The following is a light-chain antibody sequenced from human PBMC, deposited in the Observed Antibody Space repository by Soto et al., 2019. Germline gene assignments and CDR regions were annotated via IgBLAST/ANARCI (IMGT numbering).Light chain of an antibody. CDR3: QSYDSSLRTYV. J-gene: IGLJ1*01. CDR1: SSNIGAIYD. Sequence: QSVLTQPPSVSGAPGQRVTISCTGSSSNIGAIYDVHWYQQLPGTAPKLLIYGNSNRPSGVPDRFSASKSGTSASLAITGLQAEDEADYYCQSYDSSLRTYVFGTGTKVTVL. CDR2: GNS. V-gene: IGLV1-40*01.